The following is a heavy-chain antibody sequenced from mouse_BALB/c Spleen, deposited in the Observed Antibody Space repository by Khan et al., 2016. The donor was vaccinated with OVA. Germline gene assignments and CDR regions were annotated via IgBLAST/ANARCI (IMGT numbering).Heavy chain of an antibody. D-gene: IGHD1-1*02. CDR3: ARSGGYYAMDY. V-gene: IGHV1-9*01. Sequence: QVQLKQSGAELMKPGASVKISCKATGYTFSSYWIEWVKQRPGHGLEWIGEILPGSGSTNYNEKFKGKATFTADTSSNTAYMQLSSLTSEDSAVYYGARSGGYYAMDYWGQGTSVTVSS. CDR2: ILPGSGST. CDR1: GYTFSSYW. J-gene: IGHJ4*01.